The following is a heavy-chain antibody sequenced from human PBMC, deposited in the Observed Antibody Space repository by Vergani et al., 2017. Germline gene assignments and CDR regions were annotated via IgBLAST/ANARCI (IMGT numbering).Heavy chain of an antibody. V-gene: IGHV3-30-3*01. Sequence: QVQLVESGGGVVQPGGSMRLSCAASGFTFSSYAMHWVRQAPGKGLEGVAVISYDGSNKYYADSVKGRFTISRDNSKNTLYLQMNSLRAEDTAVYYCARCPRYQLLSVWFDPWGQGTLVTVSS. CDR1: GFTFSSYA. D-gene: IGHD2-2*01. CDR3: ARCPRYQLLSVWFDP. CDR2: ISYDGSNK. J-gene: IGHJ5*02.